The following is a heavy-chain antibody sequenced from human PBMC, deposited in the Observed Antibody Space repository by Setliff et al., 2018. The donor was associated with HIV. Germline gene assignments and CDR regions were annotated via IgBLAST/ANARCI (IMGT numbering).Heavy chain of an antibody. V-gene: IGHV3-23*01. Sequence: GGSLRLSCAASGFTFSSYAMSWVRQAPGKGLEWVSAISGSGGSHIYYADSVKGRFTISRDNAKNSLYLQMNSLRAEDTAVYYCARDRDIVVVPPAIEVAFRASDIWGQGTMVTVSS. D-gene: IGHD2-2*02. CDR2: ISGSGGSHI. J-gene: IGHJ3*02. CDR3: ARDRDIVVVPPAIEVAFRASDI. CDR1: GFTFSSYA.